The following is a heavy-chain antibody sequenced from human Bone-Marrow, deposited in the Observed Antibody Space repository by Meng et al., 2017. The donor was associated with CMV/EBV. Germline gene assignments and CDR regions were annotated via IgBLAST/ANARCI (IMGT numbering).Heavy chain of an antibody. V-gene: IGHV5-51*01. CDR1: GYSFSTYW. CDR3: ARHYSGARFLEWFFDY. J-gene: IGHJ4*02. Sequence: GESLKISCKASGYSFSTYWIGWVRQMPGKGLEWMGIMHPGDSDIIYSPSFQGQVTISADESISTAYLQWRSLQAADTAKYYCARHYSGARFLEWFFDYWGQGTVVPVSS. CDR2: MHPGDSDI. D-gene: IGHD3-3*01.